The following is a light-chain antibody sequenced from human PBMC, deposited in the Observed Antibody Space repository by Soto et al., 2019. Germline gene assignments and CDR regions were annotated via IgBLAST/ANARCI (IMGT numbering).Light chain of an antibody. CDR3: SLYTSENTYV. Sequence: QSVLTRPPSVSGSPGQSVTISCTGTSTDFVSYNRVSWYQQPPDTAPKLMIYEASNRPSGVPDRFSGSKSGNTASLTISGLQAADEADYYCSLYTSENTYVFGTGTKV. J-gene: IGLJ1*01. V-gene: IGLV2-18*01. CDR2: EAS. CDR1: STDFVSYNR.